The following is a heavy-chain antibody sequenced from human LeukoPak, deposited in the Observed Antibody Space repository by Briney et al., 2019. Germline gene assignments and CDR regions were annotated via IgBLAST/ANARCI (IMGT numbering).Heavy chain of an antibody. CDR1: GGTFSSYA. V-gene: IGHV1-69*05. J-gene: IGHJ5*02. Sequence: ASVKVSCKASGGTFSSYAISWVRQAPGQGLEWMGRIIPIFGTADYAQKFQGRVTITTDESTSTAYMELSSLRSEDTAVYYCARDLWDTAIDNWFDPWGQGTLVTVSS. CDR3: ARDLWDTAIDNWFDP. CDR2: IIPIFGTA. D-gene: IGHD5-18*01.